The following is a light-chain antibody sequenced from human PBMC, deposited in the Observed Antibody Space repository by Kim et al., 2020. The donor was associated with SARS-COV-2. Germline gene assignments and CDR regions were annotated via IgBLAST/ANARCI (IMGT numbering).Light chain of an antibody. J-gene: IGKJ1*01. CDR2: GAS. CDR1: QSVSSN. CDR3: QQYNNWPT. V-gene: IGKV3-15*01. Sequence: SLSPGERATRSGKASQSVSSNLAWFQQKPGQAPRLRSYGASTRATGIPARFSGSGSGTEFTLTISSLQSEDFAVYHCQQYNNWPTFGQGTKVDIK.